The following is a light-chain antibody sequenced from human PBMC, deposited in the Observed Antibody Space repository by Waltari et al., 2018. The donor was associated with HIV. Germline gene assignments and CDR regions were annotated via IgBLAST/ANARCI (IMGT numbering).Light chain of an antibody. V-gene: IGLV2-11*01. J-gene: IGLJ1*01. Sequence: QPPLTQSRSVSGSPGQSIPISCTGTSNDVGAYNYVSWYQQHPGRAPKLLIFDLKRRPSGVPDRFSGSKSGNTASLTISGLQAEDEADYYCCSSAGRYTFVFGTGTKVTVL. CDR3: CSSAGRYTFV. CDR2: DLK. CDR1: SNDVGAYNY.